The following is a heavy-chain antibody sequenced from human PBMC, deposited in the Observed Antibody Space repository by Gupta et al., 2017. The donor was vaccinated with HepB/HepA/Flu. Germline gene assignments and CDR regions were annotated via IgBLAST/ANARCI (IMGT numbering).Heavy chain of an antibody. D-gene: IGHD1-1*01. CDR2: ISGYNGNT. J-gene: IGHJ6*03. CDR1: GYTFTSYG. V-gene: IGHV1-18*01. CDR3: ARGWNDGWNYYYMDV. Sequence: QVQLVQSGAEVKKPGASVKVSCKASGYTFTSYGISWVRQAPGQGIEWMGWISGYNGNTNYAQSIQGRVTMTTDTSTSTAYMELRSLRSDDTAVYYCARGWNDGWNYYYMDVWGKGTTVTVSS.